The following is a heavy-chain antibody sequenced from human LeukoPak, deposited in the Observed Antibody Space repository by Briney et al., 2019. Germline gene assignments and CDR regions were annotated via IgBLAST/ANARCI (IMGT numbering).Heavy chain of an antibody. D-gene: IGHD2-2*01. CDR1: GDSISSSSYY. V-gene: IGHV4-61*02. CDR3: ARGGGSVPAATRGAFDI. J-gene: IGHJ3*02. CDR2: IYTSGST. Sequence: SETLSLTCTVSGDSISSSSYYWSWIRQPAGKGLEWIGRIYTSGSTNYNPSLKSRVTMSVDTSKNQFSLKLSSVTAADTAVYYCARGGGSVPAATRGAFDIWGQGTMVTVSS.